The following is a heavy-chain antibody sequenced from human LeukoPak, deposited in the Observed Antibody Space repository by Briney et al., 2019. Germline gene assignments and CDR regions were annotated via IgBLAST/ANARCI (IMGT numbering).Heavy chain of an antibody. CDR1: GFTFSSYS. CDR2: ISSGSSHM. Sequence: PGGSLRLSCAASGFTFSSYSMNWVRQAPGKGLEWLSFISSGSSHMYYADSMKGRFTISRDDAKNSLYLQMNGLRAEDTAVYYCARDLAPIVGATDYWGQGTLVTVSS. V-gene: IGHV3-21*01. D-gene: IGHD1-26*01. CDR3: ARDLAPIVGATDY. J-gene: IGHJ4*02.